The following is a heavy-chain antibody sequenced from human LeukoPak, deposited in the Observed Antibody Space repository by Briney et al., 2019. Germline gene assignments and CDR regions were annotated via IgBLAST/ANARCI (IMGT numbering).Heavy chain of an antibody. CDR1: GGSFSGYY. Sequence: SETLSLTCAVYGGSFSGYYWSWIRQPPGKGLEWIGEINHSGRTNYNPSLKSRVTISVDTSKNQFSLKLSSVTAADTAVYYCARVDPMYYYDSSQAEYFQHWGQGTLVTVSS. V-gene: IGHV4-34*01. CDR2: INHSGRT. J-gene: IGHJ1*01. D-gene: IGHD3-22*01. CDR3: ARVDPMYYYDSSQAEYFQH.